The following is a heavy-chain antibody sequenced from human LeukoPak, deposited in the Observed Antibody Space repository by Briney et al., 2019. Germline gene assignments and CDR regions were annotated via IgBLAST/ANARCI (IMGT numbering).Heavy chain of an antibody. CDR1: GFTFSSYA. V-gene: IGHV4-39*07. CDR2: IYYSGST. J-gene: IGHJ4*02. D-gene: IGHD5-18*01. CDR3: ASYSSGFDY. Sequence: GPLRLSCAASGFTFSSYAMSWVRQAPGKGLEWIGSIYYSGSTYYDPSLKSRVTISVDTSKNQFSLKLSSVTAADTAVYYCASYSSGFDYWGQGTLVTVSS.